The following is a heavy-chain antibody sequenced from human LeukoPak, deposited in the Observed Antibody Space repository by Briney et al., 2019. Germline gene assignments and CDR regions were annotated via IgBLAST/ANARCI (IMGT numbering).Heavy chain of an antibody. Sequence: ASVKVSCKASGYTFTSYDINWVRQATGQGLEWMGWMNPNSGNTGYAQKFQGRVTMTRNTSISTAYMELSSLRSEDTAMYYCARDFNIVATKDYFDYWGQGTLVTVSS. V-gene: IGHV1-8*01. CDR2: MNPNSGNT. J-gene: IGHJ4*02. CDR1: GYTFTSYD. D-gene: IGHD5-12*01. CDR3: ARDFNIVATKDYFDY.